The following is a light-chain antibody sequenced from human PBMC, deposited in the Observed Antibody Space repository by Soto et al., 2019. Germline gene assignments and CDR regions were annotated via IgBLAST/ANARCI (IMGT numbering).Light chain of an antibody. V-gene: IGKV3-20*01. J-gene: IGKJ4*01. CDR3: QQYADSPLT. CDR1: QSVRSSY. CDR2: GAS. Sequence: IVLTQSPGTLSLSPGERATLSCRASQSVRSSYLAWYQQKPGQAPRLLIYGASSRATGIPDRFIGSGSGTDFTLTISRLEPEDFALYYCQQYADSPLTFGGGAKVEIK.